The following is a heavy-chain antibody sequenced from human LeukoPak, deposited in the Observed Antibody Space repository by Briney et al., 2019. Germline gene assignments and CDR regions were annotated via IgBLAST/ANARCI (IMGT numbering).Heavy chain of an antibody. D-gene: IGHD3-10*01. Sequence: SETLSLTCAVSGGSISSYYWSWIRQPPGKGLEWIGYIYYSGSTNYNPSLKSRVTISVDTSKNQFSLKLSSVTAADTGVYYCARGPCGSGSYYCYYYYMDVWGKGTTVTISS. CDR3: ARGPCGSGSYYCYYYYMDV. CDR2: IYYSGST. J-gene: IGHJ6*03. V-gene: IGHV4-59*01. CDR1: GGSISSYY.